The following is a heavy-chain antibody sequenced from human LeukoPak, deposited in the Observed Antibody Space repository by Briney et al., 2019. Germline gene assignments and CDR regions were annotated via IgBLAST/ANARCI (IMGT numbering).Heavy chain of an antibody. D-gene: IGHD2-15*01. CDR1: GFTFSSYA. CDR3: ARDLYRYCSGGSCYSDYYYYHGMDV. J-gene: IGHJ6*02. V-gene: IGHV3-30-3*01. CDR2: ISYDGSNK. Sequence: GGSLRLSCAASGFTFSSYAMHWVRQAPGKGLEWVAVISYDGSNKYYADSVKGRFTISRDNSKNTPYLQMNSLRAEDTAVYYCARDLYRYCSGGSCYSDYYYYHGMDVWGQGTTVTVSS.